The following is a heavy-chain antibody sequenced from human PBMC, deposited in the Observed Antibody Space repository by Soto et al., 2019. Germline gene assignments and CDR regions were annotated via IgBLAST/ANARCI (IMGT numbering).Heavy chain of an antibody. CDR1: GFTFSSYS. D-gene: IGHD3-9*01. V-gene: IGHV3-21*01. J-gene: IGHJ4*02. CDR3: ARDKHDIFTGYYPSTDY. Sequence: EVQLVESGGGLVKPGGSLRLSCAASGFTFSSYSMNWVRQAPGKGLEWVSSISSSSSYIYYADSVKGRFTISRDNAKNSLYLQMNSLRAEETAVYYCARDKHDIFTGYYPSTDYWGQGTLVTVSS. CDR2: ISSSSSYI.